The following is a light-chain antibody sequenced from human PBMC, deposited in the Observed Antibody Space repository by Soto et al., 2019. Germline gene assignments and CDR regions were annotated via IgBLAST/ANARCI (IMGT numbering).Light chain of an antibody. CDR2: GAS. CDR1: QSVSSSY. J-gene: IGKJ4*01. V-gene: IGKV3-20*01. CDR3: QQYRSSLT. Sequence: EIVLTQSPGTLSSAPGERATLSCRASQSVSSSYLAWYQQKPGQAPRLLIYGASSRATSIPDRFSGSGSATDFTLTISALEAEDFAVYYWQQYRSSLTFGGATKVEIK.